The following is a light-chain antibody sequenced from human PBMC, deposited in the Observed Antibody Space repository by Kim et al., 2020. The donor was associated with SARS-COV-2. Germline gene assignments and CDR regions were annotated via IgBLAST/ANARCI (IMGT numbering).Light chain of an antibody. CDR3: QQYNSYPWT. Sequence: SSVGDRVTITCRASQSISSWLAWYQQKPGKAPKLLIYKASSLESGVPSRFSGSGSGTEFTLTISSLQPDDFATYYCQQYNSYPWTFGQGTKVEIK. CDR2: KAS. J-gene: IGKJ1*01. V-gene: IGKV1-5*03. CDR1: QSISSW.